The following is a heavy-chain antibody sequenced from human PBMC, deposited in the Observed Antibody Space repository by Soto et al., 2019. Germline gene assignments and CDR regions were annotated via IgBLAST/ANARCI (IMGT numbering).Heavy chain of an antibody. CDR3: ARGDPYYDFWCGSRY. V-gene: IGHV1-69*01. CDR2: IIHIFGTE. CDR1: GGTFSSYA. J-gene: IGHJ4*02. D-gene: IGHD3-3*01. Sequence: QVQLVQSGAEVQKPGSSVKVSCKASGGTFSSYAISWVRQAPGQGLEWMGGIIHIFGTENNAQKFQGRVTITADESTSIAYMELSSLRSEDTAVYYCARGDPYYDFWCGSRYWGQGTLFTVSS.